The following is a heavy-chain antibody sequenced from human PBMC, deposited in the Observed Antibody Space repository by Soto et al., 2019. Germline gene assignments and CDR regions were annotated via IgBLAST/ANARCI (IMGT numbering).Heavy chain of an antibody. CDR2: MNPNSGNT. V-gene: IGHV1-8*01. J-gene: IGHJ6*02. CDR1: GYTFTSYD. Sequence: GASVQVSCKASGYTFTSYDINWVRQATGQGLEWMGWMNPNSGNTGYAQKFQGRVTMTRDTSISTAYMELSRLRSDDTAAYYCARDSRIYCSSTSCYGATYGMDVWGQGTTVTVSS. CDR3: ARDSRIYCSSTSCYGATYGMDV. D-gene: IGHD2-2*01.